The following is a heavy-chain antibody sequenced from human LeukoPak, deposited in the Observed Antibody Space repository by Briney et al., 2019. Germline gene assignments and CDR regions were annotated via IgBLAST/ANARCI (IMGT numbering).Heavy chain of an antibody. V-gene: IGHV1-69*13. CDR2: IIPIFGTA. CDR1: GGTFSSYA. CDR3: ALSGASYYFDY. J-gene: IGHJ4*02. Sequence: ASVKVSCKASGGTFSSYAISWVRQAPGQGLEWMGGIIPIFGTANYAQKFQGRVTITADESTSTAYMELSSLRSEDTAVYYCALSGASYYFDYWGQGTLDSVSS. D-gene: IGHD2/OR15-2a*01.